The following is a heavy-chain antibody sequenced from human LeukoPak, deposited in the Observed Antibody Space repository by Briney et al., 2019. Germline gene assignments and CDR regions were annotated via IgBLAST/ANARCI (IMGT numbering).Heavy chain of an antibody. J-gene: IGHJ4*02. CDR2: INHSGST. D-gene: IGHD3-3*01. CDR1: GFTFSDYY. Sequence: NPGGSLRLSCAASGFTFSDYYMSWIRQPPGKGLEWIGEINHSGSTNYNPSLKSRVTISVDTSKNQFSLKLSSVTAADTAVYYCARRTRRFLERLYDYWGQGTLVTVSS. V-gene: IGHV4-34*01. CDR3: ARRTRRFLERLYDY.